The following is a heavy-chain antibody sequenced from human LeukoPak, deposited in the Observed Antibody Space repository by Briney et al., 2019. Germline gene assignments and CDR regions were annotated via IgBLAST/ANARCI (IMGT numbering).Heavy chain of an antibody. J-gene: IGHJ4*02. CDR1: GGTFSSYA. D-gene: IGHD3-3*01. CDR2: IIPIFGTA. Sequence: SVKVSCKASGGTFSSYAISWVRQAPGQGLEWMGRIIPIFGTANYAQKFQGRVTITTDESTGTAYMELSSLRSEDTAVYYCAREFKVDTGYDFWAPLYDYWGQGTLVTVSS. V-gene: IGHV1-69*05. CDR3: AREFKVDTGYDFWAPLYDY.